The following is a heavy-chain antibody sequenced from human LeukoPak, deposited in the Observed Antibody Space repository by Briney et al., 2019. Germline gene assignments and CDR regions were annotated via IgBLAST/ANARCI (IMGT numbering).Heavy chain of an antibody. CDR1: GFTFTYYS. V-gene: IGHV3-48*01. Sequence: GGSLRLSCAASGFTFTYYSMNWVRQAPGQGLEWVCYINSGSTTIYYADTVKGRFTISRDDANYILYLQMNSLRAEDTAVYYCARVPLDMDVWGKGTTVTVSS. J-gene: IGHJ6*03. CDR3: ARVPLDMDV. CDR2: INSGSTTI.